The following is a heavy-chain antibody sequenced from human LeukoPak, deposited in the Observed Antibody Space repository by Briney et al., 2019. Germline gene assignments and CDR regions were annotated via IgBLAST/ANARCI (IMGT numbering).Heavy chain of an antibody. Sequence: GGSLRLSCAASRFTFNSYAMSWVPQAPGKGLEWVSAISGRGGSTYYAHSVRGRLTISRDNSKHTLYPQMNSQRCEDTAVYYCANLQWSIGFDAFDIWGQGTMVTVSS. J-gene: IGHJ3*02. D-gene: IGHD6-19*01. CDR1: RFTFNSYA. V-gene: IGHV3-23*01. CDR2: ISGRGGST. CDR3: ANLQWSIGFDAFDI.